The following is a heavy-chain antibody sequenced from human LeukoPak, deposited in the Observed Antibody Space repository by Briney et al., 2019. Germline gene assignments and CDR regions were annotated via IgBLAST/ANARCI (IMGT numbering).Heavy chain of an antibody. CDR1: GFTFSSYG. CDR2: ISGSGGST. D-gene: IGHD3-3*01. J-gene: IGHJ6*03. CDR3: ARDSSNDYDFWSGYYTNYMDV. Sequence: GGSLRLSCAASGFTFSSYGMSWVRQAPGKGLEWVSAISGSGGSTYYADSVKGRFTISRDNSKNTLYLQMNSLRAEDTAVYYCARDSSNDYDFWSGYYTNYMDVWGKGTTVTVSS. V-gene: IGHV3-23*01.